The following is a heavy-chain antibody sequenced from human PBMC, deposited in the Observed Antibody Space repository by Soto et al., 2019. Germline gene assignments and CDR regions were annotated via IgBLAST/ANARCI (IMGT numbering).Heavy chain of an antibody. Sequence: PSETLSLTCTVSGGSISSYYWSWIRQPPGKGLEWIGYIYYSGSTNYNPSLKSRVTISVDTSKNQFSLKLSSVTAADTAVYYCARGFVHDFWSGPEERRYYYYGMDVWGQGTTVTVSS. CDR3: ARGFVHDFWSGPEERRYYYYGMDV. J-gene: IGHJ6*02. CDR2: IYYSGST. CDR1: GGSISSYY. V-gene: IGHV4-59*01. D-gene: IGHD3-3*01.